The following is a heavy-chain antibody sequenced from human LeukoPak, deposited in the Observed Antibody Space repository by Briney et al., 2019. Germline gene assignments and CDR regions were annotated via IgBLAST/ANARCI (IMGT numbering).Heavy chain of an antibody. CDR2: IYYSGRT. V-gene: IGHV4-30-4*01. J-gene: IGHJ3*02. CDR1: GGSISSGDYY. CDR3: ARDPRLLWFGEFRGNDAFDI. Sequence: KPSETLSLTCTVSGGSISSGDYYWSWIRQPPGTGLEWVVYIYYSGRTYYNPSLKSRVTISVDTSKNQFSLKLSSVTAADTAVYYCARDPRLLWFGEFRGNDAFDIWGQGTMVTVSS. D-gene: IGHD3-10*01.